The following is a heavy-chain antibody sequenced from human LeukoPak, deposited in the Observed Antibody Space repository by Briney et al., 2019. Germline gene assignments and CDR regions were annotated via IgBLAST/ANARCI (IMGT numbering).Heavy chain of an antibody. CDR2: INPSGIT. J-gene: IGHJ4*02. CDR1: GGSFSGYY. CDR3: TRGSRWSGEKVGYFDR. V-gene: IGHV4-34*01. D-gene: IGHD3-10*01. Sequence: SETLPLTCVVYGGSFSGYYRGWIRQPPGKGLEWIGDINPSGITNYNQSLKSRVTISADTPKNQFSLRLSSVTAADTAVYYCTRGSRWSGEKVGYFDRWGQGNLVTVSS.